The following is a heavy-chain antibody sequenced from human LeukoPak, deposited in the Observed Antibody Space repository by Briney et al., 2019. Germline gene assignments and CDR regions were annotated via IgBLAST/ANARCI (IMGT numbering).Heavy chain of an antibody. CDR3: ARDLDKAAKYYFDN. V-gene: IGHV3-30*03. J-gene: IGHJ4*02. D-gene: IGHD6-25*01. CDR1: GFTFSSYG. CDR2: ISPDGRDK. Sequence: AGGSLRLSCAASGFTFSSYGMHWVCQAPGKGLEWVAVISPDGRDKHFADSVKGRFTISRDNSGNTLYLQMSSLRGEDTAVYYCARDLDKAAKYYFDNWGQGTLVTVSS.